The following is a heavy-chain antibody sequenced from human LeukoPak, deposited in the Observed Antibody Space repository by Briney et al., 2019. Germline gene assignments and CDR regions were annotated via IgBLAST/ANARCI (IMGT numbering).Heavy chain of an antibody. Sequence: SETLSLTCTVSGGSISSSGYFWGWIRQPPGKGLEWIGTIYYSGSTYYNPSLKSRVTISVDTSKNQFSLKLSSVTAADTAVYYCARDPLFSSGWHNWFDPWGQGTLVTVSS. CDR3: ARDPLFSSGWHNWFDP. CDR1: GGSISSSGYF. J-gene: IGHJ5*02. D-gene: IGHD6-19*01. CDR2: IYYSGST. V-gene: IGHV4-39*07.